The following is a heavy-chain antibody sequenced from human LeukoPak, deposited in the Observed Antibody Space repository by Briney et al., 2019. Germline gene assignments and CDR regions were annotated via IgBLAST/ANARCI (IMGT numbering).Heavy chain of an antibody. D-gene: IGHD6-19*01. CDR3: ARTRSGWAIVY. Sequence: SETLSLTCTVSGGSISSYYWSWIRQPPGKGLEWIGYIYYSGSTNYNPSLKSRVTISVDTSKNQFSLKLSSVTAADTAVYYCARTRSGWAIVYWGQGTLVTVSS. CDR1: GGSISSYY. CDR2: IYYSGST. J-gene: IGHJ4*02. V-gene: IGHV4-59*01.